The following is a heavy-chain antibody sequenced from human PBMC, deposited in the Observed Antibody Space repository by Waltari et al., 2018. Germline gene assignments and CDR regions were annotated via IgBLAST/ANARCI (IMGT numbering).Heavy chain of an antibody. CDR2: IYYSGST. Sequence: QLQLQESGPGLVKPSETLSLTCTVSGGPISSSSSHWGWLRQPPGQGLELIGSIYYSGSTYYNPSLKSRVTISVDTSKNQFSLKLSSVTAADTAVYYCARGGYSYGFDAFDIWGQGTMVTVSS. V-gene: IGHV4-39*07. D-gene: IGHD5-18*01. CDR1: GGPISSSSSH. J-gene: IGHJ3*02. CDR3: ARGGYSYGFDAFDI.